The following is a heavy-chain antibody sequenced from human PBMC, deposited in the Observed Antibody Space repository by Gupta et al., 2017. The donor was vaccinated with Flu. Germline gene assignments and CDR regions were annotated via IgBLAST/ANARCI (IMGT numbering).Heavy chain of an antibody. Sequence: QVQLVQSGAEVKKPGSSVKVSCRPFGVTFSTYAINWVRQAPGQGLEWMGGVIPVFGPTIYAPRFQGRVTISADESTSTAYMELSSLTSDDTAFYYCARKGGGHCSGGSCYSFDYWGQGTLVTVSS. J-gene: IGHJ4*02. CDR1: GVTFSTYA. CDR2: VIPVFGPT. CDR3: ARKGGGHCSGGSCYSFDY. V-gene: IGHV1-69*01. D-gene: IGHD2-21*01.